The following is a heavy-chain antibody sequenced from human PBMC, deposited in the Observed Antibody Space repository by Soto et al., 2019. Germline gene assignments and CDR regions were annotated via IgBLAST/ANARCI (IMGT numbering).Heavy chain of an antibody. J-gene: IGHJ1*01. CDR3: ASSPNYYDSSGYTFQH. V-gene: IGHV1-69*12. CDR2: IIPIFGTA. Sequence: QVQLVQSGAEVKKPGSSVKVSCKASGGTFSSYAISWVRQAPGQGLEWMGGIIPIFGTANYAQKFQGRVTIAAVESTSTASLELSSLRSEDTAVYYCASSPNYYDSSGYTFQHWGQGTLVTVSS. CDR1: GGTFSSYA. D-gene: IGHD3-22*01.